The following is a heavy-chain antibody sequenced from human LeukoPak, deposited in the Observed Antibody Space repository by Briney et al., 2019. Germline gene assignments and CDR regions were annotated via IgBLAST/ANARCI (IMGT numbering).Heavy chain of an antibody. Sequence: GASVKVSCKASGGTFSSYAISWVRQAPGQGLEWMGGIIPIFGTANYAQKFQGRVTITADESTSTAYMELSSLRSEDTAVYYCARDPGSGSYYFDYWGREPWSPSPQ. D-gene: IGHD3-10*01. CDR3: ARDPGSGSYYFDY. J-gene: IGHJ4*02. V-gene: IGHV1-69*13. CDR1: GGTFSSYA. CDR2: IIPIFGTA.